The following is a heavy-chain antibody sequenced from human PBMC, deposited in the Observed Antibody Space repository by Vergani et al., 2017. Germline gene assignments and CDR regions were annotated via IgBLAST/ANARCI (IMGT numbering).Heavy chain of an antibody. Sequence: EVQLVESGGGLVKPGGSLRLSCAASGFTFSNAWMSWVRQAPGKGLEWVSSISSSSSYIYYADSVKGRFTISRDNAKNSLYLQMNSLRAEDTAVYYCARDSRHIAAAGTFRDYYYGMDVWGQGTTVTVSS. D-gene: IGHD6-13*01. CDR1: GFTFSNAW. CDR3: ARDSRHIAAAGTFRDYYYGMDV. V-gene: IGHV3-21*01. CDR2: ISSSSSYI. J-gene: IGHJ6*02.